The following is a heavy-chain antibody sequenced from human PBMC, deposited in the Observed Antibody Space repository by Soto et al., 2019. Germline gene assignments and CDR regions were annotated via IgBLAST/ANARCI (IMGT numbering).Heavy chain of an antibody. Sequence: SLRLSCAASGFTFSSYAMSWVRQAPGKGLEWVSAISGSGGSTYYADSVKGRFTISRDNSKNTLYLQMNSLRAEDTAVYYCAKYRGVYYYYYGMDVWGQGTTVTVSS. CDR1: GFTFSSYA. J-gene: IGHJ6*02. CDR2: ISGSGGST. D-gene: IGHD2-2*01. CDR3: AKYRGVYYYYYGMDV. V-gene: IGHV3-23*01.